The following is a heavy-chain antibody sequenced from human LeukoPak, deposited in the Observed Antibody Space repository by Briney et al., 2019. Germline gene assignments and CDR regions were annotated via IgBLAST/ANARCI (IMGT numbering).Heavy chain of an antibody. J-gene: IGHJ3*02. CDR2: ILHSGST. CDR1: GYSISSGYY. V-gene: IGHV4-38-2*02. CDR3: SRHTSHYSDSSGYYAFDI. D-gene: IGHD3-22*01. Sequence: SETLSLTCIVSGYSISSGYYCGWIRQSPGKGLEWIGSILHSGSTHYNPSLKSRVTISVDTSKNQFSLKLSSVTAADTAVYYCSRHTSHYSDSSGYYAFDIWGQGTMVTVSS.